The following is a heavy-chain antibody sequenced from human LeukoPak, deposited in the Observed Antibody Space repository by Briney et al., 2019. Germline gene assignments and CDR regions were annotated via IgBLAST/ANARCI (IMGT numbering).Heavy chain of an antibody. CDR2: ISTYNGNT. J-gene: IGHJ4*02. D-gene: IGHD4-17*01. CDR3: ARGDGDYFHY. V-gene: IGHV1-18*04. CDR1: GYTFTSYY. Sequence: GASVKVSCKASGYTFTSYYMHWVRQAPGQGLEWMGWISTYNGNTNYAQKLQGRVTMTTDTSTSTAYMELRSLRSDDTAVYYCARGDGDYFHYWGQGTLVTVSS.